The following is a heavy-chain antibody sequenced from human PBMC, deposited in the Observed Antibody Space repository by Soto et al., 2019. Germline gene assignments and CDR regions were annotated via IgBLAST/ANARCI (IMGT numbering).Heavy chain of an antibody. J-gene: IGHJ5*02. CDR2: ISYSGST. V-gene: IGHV4-59*01. Sequence: RQPPGKGLEWIVYISYSGSTNYNPSLKSRVTISVDTSKNQFSLKLSSVTTAATALYYCARRRALAGTGHWFAPGGPGPLVNVS. CDR3: ARRRALAGTGHWFAP. D-gene: IGHD6-19*01.